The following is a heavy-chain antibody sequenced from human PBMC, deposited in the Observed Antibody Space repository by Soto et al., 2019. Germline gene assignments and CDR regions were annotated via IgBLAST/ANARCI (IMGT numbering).Heavy chain of an antibody. CDR2: IIPVFGTT. J-gene: IGHJ4*02. V-gene: IGHV1-69*13. D-gene: IGHD6-6*01. CDR3: ARADSSSSGKTIDY. CDR1: GDTFTTSA. Sequence: SVKVSCKASGDTFTTSAIGWVRQAPGQGLEWMGGIIPVFGTTNYAQKFQGRVTITADESTSTAYMELSSLRSEDTAVYYCARADSSSSGKTIDYWGQGTLVTVSS.